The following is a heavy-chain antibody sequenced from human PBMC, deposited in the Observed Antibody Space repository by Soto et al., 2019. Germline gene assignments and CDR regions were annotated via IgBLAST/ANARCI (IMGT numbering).Heavy chain of an antibody. V-gene: IGHV4-30-2*01. D-gene: IGHD3-10*01. CDR3: ARGGGFLGY. Sequence: SETLSLTCTVSGGSISSSSYSWSWIRQPPGKGLEWIGYISHTGSTYYNPSLKSRVTISVDRSKNQFSLKLSSVTAADTAVYYCARGGGFLGYWGQRTLVTVSS. J-gene: IGHJ4*02. CDR1: GGSISSSSYS. CDR2: ISHTGST.